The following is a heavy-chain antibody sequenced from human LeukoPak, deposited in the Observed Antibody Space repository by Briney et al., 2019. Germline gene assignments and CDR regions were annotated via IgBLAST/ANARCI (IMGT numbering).Heavy chain of an antibody. Sequence: PGGSLRLSCAASGFTYSSYWMSWVRQAPGKGLEWVANINQDGSETYYVDSVRGRFTIPRDNAKNSLYLQMNSLRAEDTAVYYCARVRVSEDGFEYWGQGTLVTVSS. D-gene: IGHD5/OR15-5a*01. CDR2: INQDGSET. V-gene: IGHV3-7*01. CDR3: ARVRVSEDGFEY. J-gene: IGHJ4*02. CDR1: GFTYSSYW.